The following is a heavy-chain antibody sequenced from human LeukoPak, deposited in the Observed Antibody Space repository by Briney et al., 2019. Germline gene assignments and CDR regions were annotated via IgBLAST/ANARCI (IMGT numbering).Heavy chain of an antibody. Sequence: PSETLSLTCTVSGGSINNYYWSWIRQPAGKGLEWIGRIYTRGSTNYNPSLKSRVTMSVDTSKIQFSLKLSSVTAADTAVYYCARGRYCSADICSGGDASHMWGQGTMVSVSS. D-gene: IGHD2-15*01. V-gene: IGHV4-4*07. CDR1: GGSINNYY. J-gene: IGHJ3*02. CDR2: IYTRGST. CDR3: ARGRYCSADICSGGDASHM.